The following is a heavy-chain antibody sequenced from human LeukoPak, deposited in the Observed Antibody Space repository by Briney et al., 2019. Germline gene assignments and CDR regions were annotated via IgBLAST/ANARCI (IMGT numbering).Heavy chain of an antibody. CDR3: ARGRLGATLDY. D-gene: IGHD1-26*01. Sequence: SETLSLTCAVYGGSFSGYYWSWIRQPAGKGLEWIGEINHSGSTNYNPSLKSRVTISVDTSKNQFSLKLSSVTAADTAVYYCARGRLGATLDYWGQGTLVTVSS. CDR1: GGSFSGYY. J-gene: IGHJ4*02. CDR2: INHSGST. V-gene: IGHV4-34*01.